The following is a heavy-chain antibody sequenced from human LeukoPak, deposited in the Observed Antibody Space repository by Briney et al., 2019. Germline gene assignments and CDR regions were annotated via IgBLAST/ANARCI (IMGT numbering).Heavy chain of an antibody. J-gene: IGHJ3*02. CDR3: ARENRPIVVPAAKGAFDI. CDR2: IIPIFGTA. D-gene: IGHD2-2*01. Sequence: GASVKVSCKASGGTFSSYAISWVRQAPGQWLEWMGGIIPIFGTANYAQKFQGRVTITTDESTSTAYMELSSLRSEDTAVYYCARENRPIVVPAAKGAFDIWGQGTMVTVSS. V-gene: IGHV1-69*05. CDR1: GGTFSSYA.